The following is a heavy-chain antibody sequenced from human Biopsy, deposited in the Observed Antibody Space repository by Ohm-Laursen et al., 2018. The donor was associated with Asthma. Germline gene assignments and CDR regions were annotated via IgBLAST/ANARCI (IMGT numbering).Heavy chain of an antibody. J-gene: IGHJ4*02. D-gene: IGHD1-14*01. V-gene: IGHV2-70*04. CDR1: GFSLSSSGAN. CDR3: TRHNDY. Sequence: TQTLTLTSSFSGFSLSSSGANVNWIRQPPGKALEWLARIDWEEDKFYSTSLRTRLTISKGSSEDQVVLTMTNMGPVDTATYYCTRHNDYWGPGILVTVSP. CDR2: IDWEEDK.